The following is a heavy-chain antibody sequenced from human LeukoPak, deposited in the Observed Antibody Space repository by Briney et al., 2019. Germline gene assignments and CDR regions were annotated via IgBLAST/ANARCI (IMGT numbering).Heavy chain of an antibody. D-gene: IGHD4-17*01. CDR3: ARDATTELGTVYMDV. CDR1: GFTFSTYE. Sequence: VGSLRLSCAASGFTFSTYEINWVRQAPGKGLEWLSHISTSGSSIHYADSVKGRFTISRDNAKNSLYLQMNSLRVEDTAVYYCARDATTELGTVYMDVWGKGATVTISS. J-gene: IGHJ6*03. CDR2: ISTSGSSI. V-gene: IGHV3-48*03.